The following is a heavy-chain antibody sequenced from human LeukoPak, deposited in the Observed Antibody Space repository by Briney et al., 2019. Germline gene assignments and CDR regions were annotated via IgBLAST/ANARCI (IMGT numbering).Heavy chain of an antibody. CDR3: ASYGWELLGGFDD. J-gene: IGHJ4*02. D-gene: IGHD1-26*01. Sequence: PSETLSLTCTVSGGSISSYYWSWIRQPPGKGLEWIGYIYYSGSTNYNPSLKSRVTISVDTSKNQFSLKLSSVTAADTAVYYCASYGWELLGGFDDWGQGTLVTVSS. V-gene: IGHV4-59*01. CDR2: IYYSGST. CDR1: GGSISSYY.